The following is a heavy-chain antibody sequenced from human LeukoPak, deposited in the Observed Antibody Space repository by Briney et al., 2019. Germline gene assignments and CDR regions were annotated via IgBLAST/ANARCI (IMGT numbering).Heavy chain of an antibody. CDR1: GFTLSSYE. D-gene: IGHD5-12*01. CDR2: IHSVGKT. J-gene: IGHJ2*01. CDR3: PGYKGFLHWYFDL. V-gene: IGHV3-66*01. Sequence: GGSLRLSCAASGFTLSSYEMNWVRQAPGKGLEWVSVIHSVGKTYYADTVKGRSTFPRANPKTSLHLHMNSLGAEARAVYYIPGYKGFLHWYFDLWGRGTLVTVSS.